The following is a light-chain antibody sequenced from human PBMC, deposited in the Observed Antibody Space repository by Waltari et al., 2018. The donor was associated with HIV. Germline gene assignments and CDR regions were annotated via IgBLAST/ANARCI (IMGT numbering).Light chain of an antibody. J-gene: IGLJ3*02. CDR1: NLGSNT. V-gene: IGLV3-21*04. CDR3: QVWDSTTDHVL. CDR2: YDN. Sequence: SYVLTQPPSVSVAPGGTATLACRGSNLGSNTVHWYQRKPGQAPVLVIYYDNDRPSGIPARFSGSNSGNTATLTITWVEAGDEADYYCQVWDSTTDHVLFGGGTKLTVL.